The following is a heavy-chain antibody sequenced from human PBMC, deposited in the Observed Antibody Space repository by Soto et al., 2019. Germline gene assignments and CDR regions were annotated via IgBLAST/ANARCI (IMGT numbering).Heavy chain of an antibody. V-gene: IGHV3-30*18. Sequence: SGGSLRLSCAASGFTFSSYGMHWVRQAPGKGLEWVAVISYDGSNKYYADSVKGRFTISRDNSKNTLYLQMNSLRAEDTAVYYCAKAQRFLEWCGVDYWGQGTLVTVSS. CDR3: AKAQRFLEWCGVDY. D-gene: IGHD3-3*01. CDR1: GFTFSSYG. CDR2: ISYDGSNK. J-gene: IGHJ4*02.